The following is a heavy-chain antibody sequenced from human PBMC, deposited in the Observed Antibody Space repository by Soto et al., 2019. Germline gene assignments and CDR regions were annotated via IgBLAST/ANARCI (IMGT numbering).Heavy chain of an antibody. J-gene: IGHJ4*02. Sequence: GGSLRLSCAASGSPFTNYGMNWVRQAPGRGLEWVSSISSSSSYIYYADSVMGRFTVSRDNAKNSLYLQMNSLRAEDTAVYYCAKDRVVGSTSREKDFDSWGQGTLVTSPQ. V-gene: IGHV3-21*01. CDR3: AKDRVVGSTSREKDFDS. CDR2: ISSSSSYI. CDR1: GSPFTNYG. D-gene: IGHD1-26*01.